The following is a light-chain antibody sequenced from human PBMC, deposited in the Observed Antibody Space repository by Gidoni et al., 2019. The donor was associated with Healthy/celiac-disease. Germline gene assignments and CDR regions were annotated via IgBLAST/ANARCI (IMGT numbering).Light chain of an antibody. CDR2: GAS. J-gene: IGKJ2*01. CDR1: QSVSSSY. CDR3: QQYGSSPRT. V-gene: IGKV3-20*01. Sequence: EIVLTQSPGTLSLSPGERATRSCRASQSVSSSYLAWYQQKPGQAPRLLIYGASSRATGIPDRFSGSGSGTDFTLTISRLEPEDFAVYYCQQYGSSPRTFXXXTKLEIK.